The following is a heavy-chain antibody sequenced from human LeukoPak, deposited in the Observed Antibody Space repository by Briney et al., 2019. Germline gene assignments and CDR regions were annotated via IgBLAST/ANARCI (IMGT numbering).Heavy chain of an antibody. CDR1: GFTFSTYA. CDR2: LSGSGDST. V-gene: IGHV3-23*01. Sequence: PGGSLRLSCAASGFTFSTYAMSWVRQAPGKGLEWVSALSGSGDSTYYADSVKGRFTISRDNSKNTLYLQMNSLRAEDTAIYYCAKVGPYSGSYYYWGQGALVTVSS. D-gene: IGHD1-26*01. CDR3: AKVGPYSGSYYY. J-gene: IGHJ4*02.